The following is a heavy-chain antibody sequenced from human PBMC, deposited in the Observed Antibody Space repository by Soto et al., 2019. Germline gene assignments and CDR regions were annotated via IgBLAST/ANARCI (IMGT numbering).Heavy chain of an antibody. CDR2: ISGSDDST. V-gene: IGHV3-23*01. Sequence: EVQLLESGGGLVQPGESLRLSCAASGFTFSSYAMSWVRQAPGKGLEWVSVISGSDDSTYYADSVKGRFTISRDNSKNTLYLQMTSLRAEDTAVYYCAQRSSSSPFDYWGQGTLVTVSS. J-gene: IGHJ4*02. CDR1: GFTFSSYA. D-gene: IGHD6-6*01. CDR3: AQRSSSSPFDY.